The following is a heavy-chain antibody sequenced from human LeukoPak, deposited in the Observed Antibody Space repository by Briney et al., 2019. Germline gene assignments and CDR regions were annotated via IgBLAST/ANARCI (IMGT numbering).Heavy chain of an antibody. CDR2: ISKSGTYI. V-gene: IGHV3-21*01. D-gene: IGHD3-10*01. CDR3: ARGSGTHF. CDR1: GFSFSSHG. J-gene: IGHJ4*02. Sequence: GGSLRLSCAASGFSFSSHGTNWVRPAPGKGLEWVSSISKSGTYIYYADSVRGRFTISRDNANNPLYLQMNSLRGEDTAMYYCARGSGTHFWGQGTRVTVSS.